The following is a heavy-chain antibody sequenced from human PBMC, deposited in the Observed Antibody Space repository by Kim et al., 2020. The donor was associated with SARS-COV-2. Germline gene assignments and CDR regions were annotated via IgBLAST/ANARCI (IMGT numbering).Heavy chain of an antibody. J-gene: IGHJ4*02. Sequence: GGSLRLSCAASGFTFSSYAMSWVRQAPGKGLEWVSAISGSGGSTYYADSVKGRFTISRDNSKNTLYLQMNSLRAEDTAVYYCAKGRGIVVVVAAILVYWGQGTLVTVSS. CDR1: GFTFSSYA. D-gene: IGHD2-15*01. CDR3: AKGRGIVVVVAAILVY. V-gene: IGHV3-23*01. CDR2: ISGSGGST.